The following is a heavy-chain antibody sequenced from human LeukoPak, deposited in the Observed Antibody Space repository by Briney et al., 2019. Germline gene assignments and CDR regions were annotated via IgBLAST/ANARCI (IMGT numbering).Heavy chain of an antibody. V-gene: IGHV4-30-4*01. J-gene: IGHJ4*02. D-gene: IGHD6-19*01. CDR3: ARDSPIAVAGTRLLDY. CDR1: GGSISSGDYY. Sequence: SETLSLTCTVSGGSISSGDYYWSWIRQPPGKGLEWIGYIYYSGSTYYNPSLKSRVTISVDTSKDQFSLKLSSVTAADTAVYYCARDSPIAVAGTRLLDYWGQGTLVTVSS. CDR2: IYYSGST.